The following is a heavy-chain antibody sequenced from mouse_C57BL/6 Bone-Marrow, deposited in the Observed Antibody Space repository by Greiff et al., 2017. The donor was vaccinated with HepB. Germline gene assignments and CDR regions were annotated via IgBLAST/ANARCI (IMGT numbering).Heavy chain of an antibody. CDR2: IYYSGTI. CDR3: ARDYYGSSYNWYFDV. V-gene: IGHV3-5*01. Sequence: EVKLQESGPGLVKPSQTVFLTCTVTGISITTGNYRWSWIRQFPGNKLEWIGYIYYSGTITYNPSLTSRTTITRDTPKNQFFLEMNSLTAEDTATYYCARDYYGSSYNWYFDVWGTGTTVTVSS. J-gene: IGHJ1*03. CDR1: GISITTGNYR. D-gene: IGHD1-1*01.